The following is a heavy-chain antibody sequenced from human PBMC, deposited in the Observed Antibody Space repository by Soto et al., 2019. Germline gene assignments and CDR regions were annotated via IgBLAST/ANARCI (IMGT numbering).Heavy chain of an antibody. J-gene: IGHJ4*02. CDR2: IYYSGST. Sequence: SETLSLTCAVSGDSMSSSDYYWGWIRQPPGKGLEWIGSIYYSGSTYYNQSLQSRVAISVDTSKNQFSLKLKSVTAADTAIYYCARRTVNIRTFYSGLKTHCFDYWGQGAPVTVSS. D-gene: IGHD6-19*01. CDR1: GDSMSSSDYY. CDR3: ARRTVNIRTFYSGLKTHCFDY. V-gene: IGHV4-39*01.